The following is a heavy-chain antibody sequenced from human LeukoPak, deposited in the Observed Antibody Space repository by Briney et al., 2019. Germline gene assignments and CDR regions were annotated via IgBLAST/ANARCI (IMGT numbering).Heavy chain of an antibody. Sequence: GGSLRLSCAASGFTFSSYAMSWVRQAPGKGLEWVSAISGSGGSTYYADSVKGRFTISRDNSKNTLYLQMNSLRAEDTAVYYCAKDGYSYGYYYYYMDVWGKGTTVTVSS. CDR3: AKDGYSYGYYYYYMDV. V-gene: IGHV3-23*01. CDR1: GFTFSSYA. D-gene: IGHD5-18*01. CDR2: ISGSGGST. J-gene: IGHJ6*03.